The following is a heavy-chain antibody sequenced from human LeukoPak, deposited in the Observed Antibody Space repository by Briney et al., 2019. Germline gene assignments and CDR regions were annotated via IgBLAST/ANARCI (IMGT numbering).Heavy chain of an antibody. Sequence: GGSLRLCCAASGFTFSSSWMHWVRQAPGKGLVWVSRINSDGSSTTYADSVKGRFTISRDNAKNTLYLQMNSLRAEDTAVYYCARVQYYGSGSYYNWFDPWGQGTLVTVSS. CDR1: GFTFSSSW. D-gene: IGHD3-10*01. V-gene: IGHV3-74*01. CDR3: ARVQYYGSGSYYNWFDP. CDR2: INSDGSST. J-gene: IGHJ5*02.